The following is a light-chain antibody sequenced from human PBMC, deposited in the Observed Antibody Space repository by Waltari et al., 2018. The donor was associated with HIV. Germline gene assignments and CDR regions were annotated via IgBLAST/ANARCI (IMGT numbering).Light chain of an antibody. Sequence: DIRMTQSPSPLSASVGDSVTITCRTNQWIGNDLVWYQQKAGKAPKHRFYGASNVERGFSSKVIVSGSGTEFTLTVSTLRPEDFATYYCLQHRSFPMTFGQGTKVEI. V-gene: IGKV1-17*01. J-gene: IGKJ1*01. CDR2: GAS. CDR3: LQHRSFPMT. CDR1: QWIGND.